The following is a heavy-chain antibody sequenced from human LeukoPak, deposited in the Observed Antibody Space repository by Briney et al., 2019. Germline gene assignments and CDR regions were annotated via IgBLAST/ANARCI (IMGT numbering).Heavy chain of an antibody. Sequence: QSGGSLRLSCAASGFTFDDYTMHWVRQAPGKGLEWVSLISWDGGSTYYADSVKGRFTISRDNSKNSLYLQMNSLRTEDTALYYCATGYGSGDRKEDYYFDYWGQGTLVTVSS. V-gene: IGHV3-43*01. CDR3: ATGYGSGDRKEDYYFDY. CDR2: ISWDGGST. D-gene: IGHD3-10*01. CDR1: GFTFDDYT. J-gene: IGHJ4*02.